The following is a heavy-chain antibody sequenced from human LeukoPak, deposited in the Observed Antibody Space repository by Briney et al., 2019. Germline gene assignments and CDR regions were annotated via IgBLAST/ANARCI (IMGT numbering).Heavy chain of an antibody. J-gene: IGHJ6*04. Sequence: GGSLRLSCAASGFPLSSHAMSWVRQAPGKVLEWVSYISSSGSTIYYADSVKGRFTISRDNAKNSLYLQMNSLRAEDTAVYYCAELGITMIGGVWGKGTTVTISS. V-gene: IGHV3-48*03. CDR2: ISSSGSTI. CDR1: GFPLSSHA. CDR3: AELGITMIGGV. D-gene: IGHD3-10*02.